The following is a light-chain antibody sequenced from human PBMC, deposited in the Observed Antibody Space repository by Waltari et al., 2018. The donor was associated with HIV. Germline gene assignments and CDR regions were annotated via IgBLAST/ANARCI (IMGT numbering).Light chain of an antibody. CDR1: SSNIGAGYA. CDR2: GNS. Sequence: QSVLTQPPSVSGAPGQRVTIPCTGISSNIGAGYAVHWYQQLPGTAPKLLIYGNSNRPSGVPDRFSGSKSGTSASLAITGLQAEDEADYYCQSYDSSLRFFGGGTKLTVL. CDR3: QSYDSSLRF. J-gene: IGLJ2*01. V-gene: IGLV1-40*01.